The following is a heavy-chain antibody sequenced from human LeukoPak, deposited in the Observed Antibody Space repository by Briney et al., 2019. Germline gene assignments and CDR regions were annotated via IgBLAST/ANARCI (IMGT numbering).Heavy chain of an antibody. D-gene: IGHD2-2*01. CDR2: IYYRGST. V-gene: IGHV4-39*07. J-gene: IGHJ6*03. CDR1: GGSISSSSYY. Sequence: SETLSLTCTVSGGSISSSSYYWGWIRQPPGKGLEWIGSIYYRGSTNYNPSLKSRVTISVDTSKDQFSLKLSSVTAADTAVYYCARGRSACSSTSCYIKAHYYYYMDVWGKGTTVTVSS. CDR3: ARGRSACSSTSCYIKAHYYYYMDV.